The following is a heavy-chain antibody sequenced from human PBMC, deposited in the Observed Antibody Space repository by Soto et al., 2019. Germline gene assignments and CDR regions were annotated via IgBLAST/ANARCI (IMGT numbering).Heavy chain of an antibody. CDR2: IYWHDDK. D-gene: IGHD5-12*01. V-gene: IGHV2-5*01. J-gene: IGHJ4*02. CDR3: EHSYSGYDGSDY. CDR1: GFSLSGSGVG. Sequence: QITLKESGPTLVKPTQTLTLTCTFSGFSLSGSGVGVGWIRQPPVKALEWLALIYWHDDKRYNPSLKSRLTNTTDPAKHLVVLKSTNIDPVDTAAYCCEHSYSGYDGSDYWGQGTLVTVSS.